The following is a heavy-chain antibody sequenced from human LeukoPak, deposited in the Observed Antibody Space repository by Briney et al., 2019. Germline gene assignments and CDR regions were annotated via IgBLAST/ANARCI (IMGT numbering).Heavy chain of an antibody. J-gene: IGHJ6*04. CDR3: AREYCSSTSCYLFYYYYYGMDV. CDR2: IWYDGADK. Sequence: PGGSLRLSCAASGFTLSSYAMHWVRQAPGKGLEWVAVIWYDGADKYYADSVKGRFTISRDNSENTLYLQMNSLRAEDTAVYYCAREYCSSTSCYLFYYYYYGMDVWGKGTTVTVSS. V-gene: IGHV3-33*01. D-gene: IGHD2-2*01. CDR1: GFTLSSYA.